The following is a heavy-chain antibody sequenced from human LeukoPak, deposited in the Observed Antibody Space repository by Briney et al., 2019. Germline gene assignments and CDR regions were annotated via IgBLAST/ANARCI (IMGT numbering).Heavy chain of an antibody. J-gene: IGHJ4*02. CDR3: ARDRYSYGEADY. CDR1: GGSFSGYY. CDR2: INHSGST. Sequence: PSETLSLTCAVYGGSFSGYYWSWIRQPPGKGLEWIGEINHSGSTYYNPSLKSRVTISVDTSKNQFSLKLSSVTAADTAVYYCARDRYSYGEADYWGQGTLVTVSS. D-gene: IGHD5-18*01. V-gene: IGHV4-34*01.